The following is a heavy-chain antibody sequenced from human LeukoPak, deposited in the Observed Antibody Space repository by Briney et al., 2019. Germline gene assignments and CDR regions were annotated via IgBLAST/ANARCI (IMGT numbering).Heavy chain of an antibody. Sequence: GRSLRFSCAASGFTFSSYGMHWVRQAPGKGLEWVAVIWYDGSNKYYADSVKGRFTISRDNSKNTLYLQMNSLRAEDTAVYYCAREIYTSGFFDYWGQGTLVTVSS. J-gene: IGHJ4*02. D-gene: IGHD3-9*01. CDR2: IWYDGSNK. CDR1: GFTFSSYG. CDR3: AREIYTSGFFDY. V-gene: IGHV3-33*01.